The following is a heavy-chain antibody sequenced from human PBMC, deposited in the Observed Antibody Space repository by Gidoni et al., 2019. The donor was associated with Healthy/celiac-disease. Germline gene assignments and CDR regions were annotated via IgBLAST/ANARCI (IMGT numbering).Heavy chain of an antibody. CDR1: GYTFTGYY. Sequence: QVQMVQSGAEVKKPGASVKVSCKASGYTFTGYYMHWVRQAPGQGLEWMGRINPNSGGTNYAQKFQGSVTMTRDTSISTAYMELSRLGSDDTAMYYCARLGLAVAGPRRFFDYWGQGTLVTVSS. J-gene: IGHJ4*02. D-gene: IGHD6-19*01. V-gene: IGHV1-2*06. CDR3: ARLGLAVAGPRRFFDY. CDR2: INPNSGGT.